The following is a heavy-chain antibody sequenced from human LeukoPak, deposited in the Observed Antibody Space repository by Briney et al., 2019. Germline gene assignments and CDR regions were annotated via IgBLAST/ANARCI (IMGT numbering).Heavy chain of an antibody. D-gene: IGHD3-22*01. J-gene: IGHJ3*02. CDR3: ARDLTSGPTRHYYRNYIAFDI. Sequence: SETLSLTCTVSGGSIRNYYWSWIRQPPGKGLEWIGYVYYSGSTDSNPSLKSRVAISVDTSKNRFSLKLTSVTAADTAVYYCARDLTSGPTRHYYRNYIAFDIWGQGTMVTVSS. CDR1: GGSIRNYY. CDR2: VYYSGST. V-gene: IGHV4-59*12.